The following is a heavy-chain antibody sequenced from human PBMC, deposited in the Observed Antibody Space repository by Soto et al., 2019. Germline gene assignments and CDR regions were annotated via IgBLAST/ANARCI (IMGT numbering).Heavy chain of an antibody. CDR3: ARDEGGGYCSGGSCYRLYNWFDP. CDR2: IYYSGST. J-gene: IGHJ5*02. Sequence: SETLSLTCTVSGGSISSYYWSWIRQPPGKGLERIGYIYYSGSTNYNPSLKSRVTISVDTSKNQFSLKLSSVTAADTAVYYCARDEGGGYCSGGSCYRLYNWFDPWGQGTLVTVSS. CDR1: GGSISSYY. V-gene: IGHV4-59*01. D-gene: IGHD2-15*01.